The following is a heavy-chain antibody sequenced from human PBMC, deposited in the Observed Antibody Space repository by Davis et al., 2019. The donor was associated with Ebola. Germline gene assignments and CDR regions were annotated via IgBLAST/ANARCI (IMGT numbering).Heavy chain of an antibody. J-gene: IGHJ5*02. D-gene: IGHD2-2*01. CDR1: GGSFSGYY. CDR2: INHSGST. V-gene: IGHV4-34*01. CDR3: ARDGEEYCSSTSCFHSYNWFDP. Sequence: PSETLSLTCAVYGGSFSGYYWSWIRQPPGKGLEWIGEINHSGSTNYNPSLKSRVTISVDKSKNQFSLKLSSVTAADTAVYYCARDGEEYCSSTSCFHSYNWFDPWGQGTLVTVSS.